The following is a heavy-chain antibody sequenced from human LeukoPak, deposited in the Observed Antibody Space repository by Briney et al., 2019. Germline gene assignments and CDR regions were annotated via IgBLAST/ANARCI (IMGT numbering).Heavy chain of an antibody. V-gene: IGHV1-18*01. D-gene: IGHD2-15*01. CDR2: IIASKGNT. J-gene: IGHJ6*03. Sequence: GASVKVSCKASGYTFTSYGISWVRQAPGQGLEGMGWIIASKGNTDYAQNRQGRVAMTTDTSTSTAYMELRSLRSDDTAVYYCARRQADYYYSSQMDVWGQGTTVTVS. CDR1: GYTFTSYG. CDR3: ARRQADYYYSSQMDV.